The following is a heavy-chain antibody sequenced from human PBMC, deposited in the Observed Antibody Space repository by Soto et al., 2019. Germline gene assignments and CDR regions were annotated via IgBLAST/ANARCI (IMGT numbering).Heavy chain of an antibody. CDR3: ASGNSYYDILTGYYPLYRRAFDI. Sequence: GGSLRLSCAASGFTFSSYSMNWVRQAPGKGLEWVSSISSSSSYIYYADSVKGRFTISRDNAKNSLYLQMNSLRAEDTAVYYCASGNSYYDILTGYYPLYRRAFDIWGQGTMVTVSS. CDR1: GFTFSSYS. D-gene: IGHD3-9*01. CDR2: ISSSSSYI. V-gene: IGHV3-21*01. J-gene: IGHJ3*02.